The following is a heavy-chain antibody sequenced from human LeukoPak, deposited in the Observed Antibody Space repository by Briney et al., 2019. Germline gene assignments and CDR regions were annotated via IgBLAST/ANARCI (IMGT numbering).Heavy chain of an antibody. CDR1: GFTFSSYS. D-gene: IGHD3-3*01. CDR3: ARGNYDFWSGYYSLYYYYYYYMDV. J-gene: IGHJ6*03. V-gene: IGHV3-48*04. Sequence: GGSLRLSCAASGFTFSSYSMNWVRQAPGKGLEWVSYISSSSSTIYYADSVKGRFTISRDNAKNSLYLQMNSLRAEDTAVCYCARGNYDFWSGYYSLYYYYYYYMDVWGKGTTVTVSS. CDR2: ISSSSSTI.